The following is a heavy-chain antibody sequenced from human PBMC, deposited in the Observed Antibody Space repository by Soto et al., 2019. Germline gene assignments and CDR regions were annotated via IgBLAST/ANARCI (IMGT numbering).Heavy chain of an antibody. CDR3: ATRVDRRLRRYGMDV. Sequence: QVQLQQWGAGLLKPSETLSLTCAVYGGSFSGYYWSWIRQPPGKGLEWIGEINHSGSTNYNPSLKSRVTISVDTSKHQFSLKLSSVTAADTAVYYCATRVDRRLRRYGMDVWGQGTTVTVSS. J-gene: IGHJ6*02. CDR1: GGSFSGYY. CDR2: INHSGST. V-gene: IGHV4-34*01.